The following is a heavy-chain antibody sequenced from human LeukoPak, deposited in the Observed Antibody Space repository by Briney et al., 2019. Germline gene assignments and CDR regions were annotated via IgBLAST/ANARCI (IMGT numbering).Heavy chain of an antibody. CDR2: INSDGSST. Sequence: PGGSLRLSCAASGFTFSSYWMHWVRQAPGKGLVWVSRINSDGSSTSYADSVKGRFTISRDNAKNTLYLQMNSLRAEDTAVYYCARDMGGYYYYDSSGYYDYWGQGTLVTASS. D-gene: IGHD3-22*01. CDR1: GFTFSSYW. CDR3: ARDMGGYYYYDSSGYYDY. J-gene: IGHJ4*02. V-gene: IGHV3-74*01.